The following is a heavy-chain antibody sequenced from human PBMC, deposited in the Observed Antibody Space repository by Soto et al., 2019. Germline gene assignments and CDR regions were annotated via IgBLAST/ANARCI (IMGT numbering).Heavy chain of an antibody. CDR3: ARDGITGTATLDY. D-gene: IGHD1-20*01. V-gene: IGHV1-3*01. Sequence: GASVKVSCKASGYTFTSYYMHWVRQAPGQRLEWMGWINAGHGNTKYSQNFQGRVTITRDTSASTAYMELSSLRSEDTAVYYCARDGITGTATLDYWGQGTLVTVSS. CDR1: GYTFTSYY. J-gene: IGHJ4*02. CDR2: INAGHGNT.